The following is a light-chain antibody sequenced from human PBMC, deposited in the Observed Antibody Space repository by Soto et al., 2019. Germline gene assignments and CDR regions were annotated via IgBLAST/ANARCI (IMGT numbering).Light chain of an antibody. CDR1: SGHSSYA. CDR3: QTWGTGIPWV. Sequence: QTVVTQSPSASASLGASVKLTCTLSSGHSSYAIAWHQQQPEKGPRYLMKLNSDGSHSKGDGIPDRFSGSSSGAERYLTISSLQSEDEDDYYCQTWGTGIPWVFGGGTKLTVL. V-gene: IGLV4-69*01. CDR2: LNSDGSH. J-gene: IGLJ3*02.